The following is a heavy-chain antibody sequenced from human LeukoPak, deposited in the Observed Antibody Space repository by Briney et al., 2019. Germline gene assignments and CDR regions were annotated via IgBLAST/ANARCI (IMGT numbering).Heavy chain of an antibody. CDR1: GLTFSNYW. D-gene: IGHD6-19*01. Sequence: PGGSLRLSCAASGLTFSNYWMHWVRQAPGKGPVWVSRINTDGSSVSHADSVKGRFTISRDNAKDTLYLQMNSLRAEDTAVYYCARVKDIAVAGSPDYWGQGTLVTVSS. CDR2: INTDGSSV. CDR3: ARVKDIAVAGSPDY. J-gene: IGHJ4*02. V-gene: IGHV3-74*01.